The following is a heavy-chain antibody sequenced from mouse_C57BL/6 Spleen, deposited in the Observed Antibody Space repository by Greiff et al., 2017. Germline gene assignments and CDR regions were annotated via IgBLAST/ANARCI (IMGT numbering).Heavy chain of an antibody. CDR1: GYSITSGYY. J-gene: IGHJ2*01. CDR2: ISYDGSN. V-gene: IGHV3-6*01. Sequence: EVKLEESGPGLVKPSQSLSLTCSVTGYSITSGYYWNWIRQFPGNKLEWMGYISYDGSNNYNPSLKNRISITRDTSKNQFFLKLNSVTTEDTATYYCARNAYYKEGFDYWGQGTTLTVSS. CDR3: ARNAYYKEGFDY. D-gene: IGHD2-12*01.